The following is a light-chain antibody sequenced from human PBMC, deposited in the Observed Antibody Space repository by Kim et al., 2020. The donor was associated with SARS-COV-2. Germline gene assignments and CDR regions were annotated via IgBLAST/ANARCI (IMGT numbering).Light chain of an antibody. CDR3: GSWDVSLNGYVV. V-gene: IGLV1-44*01. CDR1: SSNIGSNT. Sequence: RVTISCSGSSSNIGSNTVDWYQHLPGTAPKLLIYSDNQRPSGVPDRFSGSKSGTSASLAISGLQSEDEADYYCGSWDVSLNGYVVFGGGTQLTVL. CDR2: SDN. J-gene: IGLJ2*01.